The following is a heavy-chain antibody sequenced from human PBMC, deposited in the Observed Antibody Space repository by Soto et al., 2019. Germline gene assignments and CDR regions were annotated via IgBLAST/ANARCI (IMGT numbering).Heavy chain of an antibody. D-gene: IGHD5-12*01. J-gene: IGHJ4*02. CDR3: ARAGWLRLNTHTVGRLGY. CDR1: GYTFTSYG. CDR2: ISAYNGNT. Sequence: QVQLVQSGAEVKKPGASVKVSCKASGYTFTSYGISWVRQAPGPGLEWMGWISAYNGNTNYAQKLQGRVTMTTDTSTGTAYMELRSLRSDDTAVYYCARAGWLRLNTHTVGRLGYWGQGTLVTVSS. V-gene: IGHV1-18*04.